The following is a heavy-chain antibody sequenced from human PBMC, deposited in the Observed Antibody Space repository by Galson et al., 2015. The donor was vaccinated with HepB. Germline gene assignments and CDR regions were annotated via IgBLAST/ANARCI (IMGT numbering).Heavy chain of an antibody. J-gene: IGHJ4*02. V-gene: IGHV3-30*04. D-gene: IGHD6-13*01. CDR3: AKYPSGIRATDY. CDR2: ISYDGSDK. CDR1: GFTFSSYT. Sequence: SLRLSCAASGFTFSSYTMHWVRQAPGKGLEWVALISYDGSDKNYADSVKGRFTISRDNSKNTVYLQMNSLRAEDTAIYYCAKYPSGIRATDYWGQGTLVTVSS.